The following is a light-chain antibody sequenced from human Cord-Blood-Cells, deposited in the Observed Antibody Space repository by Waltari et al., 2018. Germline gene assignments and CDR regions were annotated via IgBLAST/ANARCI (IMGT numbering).Light chain of an antibody. CDR1: HSVLYSSNNKNY. V-gene: IGKV4-1*01. CDR3: QQYYSTPRT. CDR2: WAS. J-gene: IGKJ1*01. Sequence: DIVMTQSPDSLALSLGVRPTHHCQSRHSVLYSSNNKNYLAWYQQKPGQPPKLLIYWASTRESGVPDRFSGSGSGTDFTLTISSLQAEDVAVYYCQQYYSTPRTFGQGTKVEIK.